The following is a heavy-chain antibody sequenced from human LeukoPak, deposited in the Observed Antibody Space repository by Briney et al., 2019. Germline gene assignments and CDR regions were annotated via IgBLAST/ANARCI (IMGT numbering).Heavy chain of an antibody. Sequence: ASVKVSCKASGNTFSNYGINWVRQAPGQGLEWMGWISGYNGNTKYVQKFQGRVTMTTDTFTSTAYMELGSLRSDDTAVYYCARGAVATEYYYMDVWGKGTTVTVS. J-gene: IGHJ6*03. CDR2: ISGYNGNT. CDR3: ARGAVATEYYYMDV. CDR1: GNTFSNYG. D-gene: IGHD5-12*01. V-gene: IGHV1-18*01.